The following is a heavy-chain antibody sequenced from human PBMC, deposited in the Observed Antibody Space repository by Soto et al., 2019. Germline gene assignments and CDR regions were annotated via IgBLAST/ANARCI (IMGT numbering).Heavy chain of an antibody. Sequence: GESLKISCKGSGYSFTNYWLGWVRQMPGKGLEWMGIIYPDDSDTRNSPSFQGQVTISADKSISTAYLQWNSLKASDTAIYYCARHFDYYNMGVWGQGTTVTVSS. J-gene: IGHJ6*02. V-gene: IGHV5-51*01. CDR2: IYPDDSDT. CDR1: GYSFTNYW. CDR3: ARHFDYYNMGV.